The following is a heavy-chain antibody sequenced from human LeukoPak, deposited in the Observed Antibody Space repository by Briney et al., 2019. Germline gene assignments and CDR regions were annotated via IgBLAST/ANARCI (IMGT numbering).Heavy chain of an antibody. CDR2: ISHRGHST. CDR1: GYSFLNHD. V-gene: IGHV1-46*04. CDR3: ARGPRGAYYYDSGGYYLHF. D-gene: IGHD3-22*01. Sequence: ASVKVSCKASGYSFLNHDIHWVRQVPGQGLEWLGFISHRGHSTTHAQRLQGRASVTRDTSTSTAYMELRSLRSDDTAVYYCARGPRGAYYYDSGGYYLHFWGQGTLVTVSS. J-gene: IGHJ4*02.